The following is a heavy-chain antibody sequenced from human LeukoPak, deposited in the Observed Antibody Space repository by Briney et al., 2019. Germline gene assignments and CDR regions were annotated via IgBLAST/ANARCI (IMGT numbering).Heavy chain of an antibody. J-gene: IGHJ4*02. CDR1: GFTFSSHA. D-gene: IGHD4-17*01. CDR2: ISTGGGTT. Sequence: GGSLRLSCAASGFTFSSHAMSWVRQAPGKGLECVSSISTGGGTTYYTDSVKGRFTISRDNSKNTLYLQMTSLTAGDTAVYYCAKDWAYGDYPLNYWGQGTLVTVSS. V-gene: IGHV3-23*01. CDR3: AKDWAYGDYPLNY.